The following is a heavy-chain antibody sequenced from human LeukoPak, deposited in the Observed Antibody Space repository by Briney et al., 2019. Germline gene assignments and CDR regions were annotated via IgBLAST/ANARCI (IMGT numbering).Heavy chain of an antibody. Sequence: SETLSLTCSVSGLSIYSYHWSWIRQPPGKGLEWIGYFYYTGSTNYSPSFEGRVTISEDTSKNQISLRLTSVTAADTAVYYCAGRTAATTRPFDYWGQGTLVTVSS. CDR1: GLSIYSYH. D-gene: IGHD2-21*02. CDR2: FYYTGST. V-gene: IGHV4-59*01. J-gene: IGHJ4*02. CDR3: AGRTAATTRPFDY.